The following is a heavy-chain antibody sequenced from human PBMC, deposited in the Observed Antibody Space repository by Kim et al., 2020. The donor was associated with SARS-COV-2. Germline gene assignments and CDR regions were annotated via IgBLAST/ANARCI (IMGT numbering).Heavy chain of an antibody. J-gene: IGHJ4*02. CDR1: GFTFSSYA. CDR3: ARARSGSYLSDFDY. CDR2: ISYDGSNK. D-gene: IGHD3-10*01. V-gene: IGHV3-30-3*01. Sequence: GGSLRLSCAASGFTFSSYAMHWVRQAPGKGLEWVVVISYDGSNKYYADSVKGRFTISRDNSKNTLYLQMNSLRAEDTAVYYCARARSGSYLSDFDYWGQGTLVTVSS.